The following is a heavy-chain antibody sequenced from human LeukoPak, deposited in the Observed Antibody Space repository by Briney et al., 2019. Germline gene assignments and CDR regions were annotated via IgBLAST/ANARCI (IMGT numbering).Heavy chain of an antibody. Sequence: GGSLRLSCAASGFTFSSHAMSWVRQAPGKGLEWVSRMSVSGGSTFYADSVKGRFTMSRDNSKNSLYLQMNSLRAEDTAVYYCAKDSYSKGDYWGQGTLVTVSS. D-gene: IGHD4-11*01. V-gene: IGHV3-23*01. CDR2: MSVSGGST. CDR3: AKDSYSKGDY. J-gene: IGHJ4*02. CDR1: GFTFSSHA.